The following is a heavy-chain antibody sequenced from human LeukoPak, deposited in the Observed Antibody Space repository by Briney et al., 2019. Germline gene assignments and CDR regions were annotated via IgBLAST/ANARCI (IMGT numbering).Heavy chain of an antibody. CDR3: ARGRPRRGYYLLERLDY. CDR1: GGSISSSPYY. CDR2: IYYSGTT. J-gene: IGHJ4*02. V-gene: IGHV4-39*07. D-gene: IGHD3-3*01. Sequence: SETLSLTCTVSGGSISSSPYYWGWIRQPPGKGLEWIGSIYYSGTTNYNPSLKSRVTISVDTSKNQLSLKLSSVTAADTAVYYCARGRPRRGYYLLERLDYWGQGTLVTVSS.